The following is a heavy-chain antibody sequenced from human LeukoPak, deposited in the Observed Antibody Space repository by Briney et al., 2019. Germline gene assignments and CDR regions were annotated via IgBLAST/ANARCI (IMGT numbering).Heavy chain of an antibody. D-gene: IGHD3-9*01. J-gene: IGHJ5*02. Sequence: GASVKVSCKASGYTFTGYYMHWVRQAPGQGLEWMGWINPNSGGTNYAPKFQGRVTMTRDTSISTAYMELSRLRSDDTAVYYCARGREYYDILTGYYWFDPWGQGTLVTVSS. CDR1: GYTFTGYY. V-gene: IGHV1-2*02. CDR3: ARGREYYDILTGYYWFDP. CDR2: INPNSGGT.